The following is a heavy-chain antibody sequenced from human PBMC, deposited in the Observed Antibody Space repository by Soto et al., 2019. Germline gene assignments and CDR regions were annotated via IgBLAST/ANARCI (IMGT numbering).Heavy chain of an antibody. J-gene: IGHJ4*02. CDR1: GFTLRGYW. CDR3: AKDGRLGQFDY. D-gene: IGHD1-1*01. V-gene: IGHV3-74*01. CDR2: INSDGSST. Sequence: EVQLVESGGGLVQPGGSLRLSCAASGFTLRGYWMHWVRQAPGKGLVWVSGINSDGSSTSYADSVKGRFTISRDNAKNTLYLQMSSLRAEDTAVYYCAKDGRLGQFDYWGQGTLVTASS.